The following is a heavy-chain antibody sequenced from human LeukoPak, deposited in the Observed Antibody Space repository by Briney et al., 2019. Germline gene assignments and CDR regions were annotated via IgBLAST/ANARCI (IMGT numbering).Heavy chain of an antibody. CDR3: ARGLLAAAGTSSIDY. Sequence: VASVKVSCKASGYTFTGYYIHWVRQAPGQGLEWMGWINPNSGGTDYAQKFQGRVTMTRDTSISTAYMELSRLRSDDTAVYYCARGLLAAAGTSSIDYWGQGTLVTVSS. CDR2: INPNSGGT. D-gene: IGHD6-13*01. J-gene: IGHJ4*02. CDR1: GYTFTGYY. V-gene: IGHV1-2*02.